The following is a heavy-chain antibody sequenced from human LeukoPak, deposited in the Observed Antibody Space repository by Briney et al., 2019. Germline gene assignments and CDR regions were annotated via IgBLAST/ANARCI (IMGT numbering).Heavy chain of an antibody. CDR2: IYTSGST. V-gene: IGHV4-4*07. Sequence: SETLSLTCAVYGGSFSGYYWSWIRQPAGKGLEWIGRIYTSGSTNYNPSLKSRVTISVDTSKNQFSLKLSSVTAADTAVYYCARETLHYYDSSGYSEFDYWGQGTLVTVSS. CDR3: ARETLHYYDSSGYSEFDY. CDR1: GGSFSGYY. D-gene: IGHD3-22*01. J-gene: IGHJ4*02.